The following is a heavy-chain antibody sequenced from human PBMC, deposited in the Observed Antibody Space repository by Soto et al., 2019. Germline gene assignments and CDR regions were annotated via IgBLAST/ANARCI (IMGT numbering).Heavy chain of an antibody. CDR3: ARGNPFNYAGFDV. CDR1: GYTFSDFD. CDR2: MNAKSGDT. J-gene: IGHJ6*02. D-gene: IGHD3-16*01. Sequence: ASVKVSCKASGYTFSDFDINWLRQASGQGPEWMGWMNAKSGDTFFAQRFQGKFNMTWDTSLSTAYMEVGSLTSDDTAIYYCARGNPFNYAGFDVWGQGTTVTVS. V-gene: IGHV1-8*01.